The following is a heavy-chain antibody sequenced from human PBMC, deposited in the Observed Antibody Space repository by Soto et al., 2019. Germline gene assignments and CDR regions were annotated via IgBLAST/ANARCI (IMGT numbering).Heavy chain of an antibody. Sequence: SETLSLTCAVYGGSFSGYYWSWIRQPPGKGLEWIGEINHSGSTNYNPSLKSRVTISVDTSKNQFSLKLSSVTAADTAVYYCARRLVRGVIITLRRDYGMDVWGQGTTVTVS. CDR2: INHSGST. D-gene: IGHD3-10*01. CDR1: GGSFSGYY. J-gene: IGHJ6*02. V-gene: IGHV4-34*01. CDR3: ARRLVRGVIITLRRDYGMDV.